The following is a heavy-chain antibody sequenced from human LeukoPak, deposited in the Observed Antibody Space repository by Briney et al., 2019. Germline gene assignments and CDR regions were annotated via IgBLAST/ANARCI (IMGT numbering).Heavy chain of an antibody. V-gene: IGHV3-23*01. Sequence: PGGSLRLSCAASGFTFTDHYMSWVRQAPGKGLEWVSAISVSGGGTYYADSVKGRFTIYRANSKTTLYLQMNSLRLEERAVYYCAKELSEVATISPLDNWGQGTLVTVSS. CDR2: ISVSGGGT. CDR1: GFTFTDHY. CDR3: AKELSEVATISPLDN. D-gene: IGHD5-24*01. J-gene: IGHJ4*02.